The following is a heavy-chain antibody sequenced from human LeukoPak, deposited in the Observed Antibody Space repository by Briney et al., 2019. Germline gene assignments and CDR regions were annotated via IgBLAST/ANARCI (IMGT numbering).Heavy chain of an antibody. Sequence: ASVTLSFTASAYTFTVYYMHWVRQAPGQGQEWMGWINPNSGGTNYSQKFQGRVTMTRDTAITKAYLDLNRLRSDDTAVYYCARSHQIWFSMIVVVNSEFDYWGQGTLVTVSS. J-gene: IGHJ4*02. V-gene: IGHV1-2*02. CDR3: ARSHQIWFSMIVVVNSEFDY. CDR1: AYTFTVYY. D-gene: IGHD3-22*01. CDR2: INPNSGGT.